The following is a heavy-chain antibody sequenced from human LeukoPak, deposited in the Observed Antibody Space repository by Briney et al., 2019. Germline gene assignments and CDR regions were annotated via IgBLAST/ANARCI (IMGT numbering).Heavy chain of an antibody. D-gene: IGHD3-22*01. CDR1: GFTFSSYA. CDR3: AKEPPGYYYDSSGYPLGY. Sequence: GGSLRLSCAASGFTFSSYAMSWVRQAPGKGLEWVSAISGGGGSTYYADSVKGRFTISRDNSKNTLYLQMNSLRAEDTAVYYCAKEPPGYYYDSSGYPLGYWGQGTLVTVSS. CDR2: ISGGGGST. V-gene: IGHV3-23*01. J-gene: IGHJ4*02.